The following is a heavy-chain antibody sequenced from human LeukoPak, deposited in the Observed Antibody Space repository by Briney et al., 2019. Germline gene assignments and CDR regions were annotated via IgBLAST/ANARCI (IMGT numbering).Heavy chain of an antibody. CDR3: ARDRSVGLMDV. CDR2: ISYDGSNK. Sequence: GRSLRLSCAASGFTFSSYGMHWVRQAPGKGLEWVAVISYDGSNKYYADSVKGRFTISRDNSKNTLYLQMNSLRAEDTAVYYCARDRSVGLMDVWGRGTTVTVSS. D-gene: IGHD2-15*01. J-gene: IGHJ6*04. V-gene: IGHV3-30*03. CDR1: GFTFSSYG.